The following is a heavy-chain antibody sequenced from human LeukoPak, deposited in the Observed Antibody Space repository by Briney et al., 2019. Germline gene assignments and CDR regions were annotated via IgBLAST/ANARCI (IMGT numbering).Heavy chain of an antibody. CDR1: GGTFSSYA. CDR2: INPNSGGT. V-gene: IGHV1-2*02. CDR3: ARSGEPFDY. Sequence: ASVKVSCKASGGTFSSYAISWVRQAPGQGLEWMGWINPNSGGTNYAQKFQGRVTMTRDTSISTAYMELSRLRSDDTAVYYCARSGEPFDYWGQGTLVTVSS. J-gene: IGHJ4*02.